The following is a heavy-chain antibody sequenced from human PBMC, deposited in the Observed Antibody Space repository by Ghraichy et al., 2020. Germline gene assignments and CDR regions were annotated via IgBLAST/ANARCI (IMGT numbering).Heavy chain of an antibody. D-gene: IGHD4-11*01. J-gene: IGHJ5*02. Sequence: SETLSLTCTVSGGSISSGGYYWSWIRQHPGKGLEWIGYIYYSGSTYYSRSLKSRVTISVDTSKNQFSLKLSSVTAADTAVYYCARDYSNFWFDPWGQGTLVTVSS. CDR2: IYYSGST. CDR3: ARDYSNFWFDP. CDR1: GGSISSGGYY. V-gene: IGHV4-31*03.